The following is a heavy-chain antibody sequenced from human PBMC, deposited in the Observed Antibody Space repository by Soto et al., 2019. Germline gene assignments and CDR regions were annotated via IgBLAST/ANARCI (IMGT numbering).Heavy chain of an antibody. CDR1: GDSIRSYY. CDR2: IDYGGRT. J-gene: IGHJ4*02. V-gene: IGHV4-59*08. CDR3: ARHLSSGWSFEY. Sequence: QVQLQESGPGLVKPSETLSLTCTVSGDSIRSYYWSWIRQPPGKGLEWIGYIDYGGRTNYNPSLKSRVTISVDTSKNQVSLKLSSVTAADTAVYYCARHLSSGWSFEYWGQGTLVTVSS. D-gene: IGHD6-19*01.